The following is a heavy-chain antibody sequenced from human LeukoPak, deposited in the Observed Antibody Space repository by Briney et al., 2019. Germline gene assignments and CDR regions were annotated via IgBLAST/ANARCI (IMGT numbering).Heavy chain of an antibody. V-gene: IGHV5-51*01. D-gene: IGHD5-24*01. CDR1: GYSFTTYW. Sequence: GESLKISCKGSGYSFTTYWIGWVRQMPGKGLEWMGIIYPDDSDTRYNPSFQGQVTISADKSISTAYLQWSSPRASDTAIYYCARHFRDDYKFGRFDPWGQGTLVTVSS. CDR2: IYPDDSDT. J-gene: IGHJ5*02. CDR3: ARHFRDDYKFGRFDP.